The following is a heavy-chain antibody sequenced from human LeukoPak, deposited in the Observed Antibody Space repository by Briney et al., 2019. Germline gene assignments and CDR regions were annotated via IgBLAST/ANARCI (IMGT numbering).Heavy chain of an antibody. Sequence: GGSLRLSCAASGFTFSSYGMHWVRQAPGKGLEWVAVISYDGSNKYYADPVKGRFTISRDNSKNTLYLQMNSLRAEDTAVYYCAKASFSAAGYFDYWGQGTLVTVSS. CDR2: ISYDGSNK. D-gene: IGHD6-13*01. V-gene: IGHV3-30*18. J-gene: IGHJ4*02. CDR1: GFTFSSYG. CDR3: AKASFSAAGYFDY.